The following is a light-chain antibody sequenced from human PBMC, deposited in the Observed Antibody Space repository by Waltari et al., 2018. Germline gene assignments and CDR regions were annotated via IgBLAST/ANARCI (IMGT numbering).Light chain of an antibody. CDR2: WAS. CDR1: QSVSYSSNNKNY. Sequence: DIVMTQSPDSLAVSLGERASLTCTSDQSVSYSSNNKNYLAWYRQKPGQPPQPPISWASTREFGVPDRFSGSGSGTDFTLTISSLQAEDVAVYYCQQYYAVPPTFGPGTKVEIK. CDR3: QQYYAVPPT. V-gene: IGKV4-1*01. J-gene: IGKJ1*01.